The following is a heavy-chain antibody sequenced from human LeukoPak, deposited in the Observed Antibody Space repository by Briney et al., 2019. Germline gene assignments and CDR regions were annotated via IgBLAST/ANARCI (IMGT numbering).Heavy chain of an antibody. J-gene: IGHJ6*03. Sequence: PGRYVRLSCAASGFTFSSYAMHWVRQAPGKGLEWVAVISHDGSNKYYADSVKGRFTISRDNSKNTLYLQMNSLRAEDTAVYYCARDPTRYCSSTSCYYYYYYYMDVWGKGTTVTVSS. CDR2: ISHDGSNK. CDR3: ARDPTRYCSSTSCYYYYYYYMDV. V-gene: IGHV3-30-3*01. D-gene: IGHD2-2*01. CDR1: GFTFSSYA.